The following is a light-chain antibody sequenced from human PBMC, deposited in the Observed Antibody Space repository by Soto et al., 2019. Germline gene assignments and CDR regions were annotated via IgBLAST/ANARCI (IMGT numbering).Light chain of an antibody. V-gene: IGKV1-6*01. CDR2: GAS. CDR1: QGIRND. Sequence: AIQMTQSPSSLSVSVGDRVTITCRASQGIRNDLGWYQQKPGKAPKLLIYGASSLQSGVPSRFSGSGSGTDFTLTISSLQPEDFATYYCLQDYNYPRTFGQGTKVDI. J-gene: IGKJ1*01. CDR3: LQDYNYPRT.